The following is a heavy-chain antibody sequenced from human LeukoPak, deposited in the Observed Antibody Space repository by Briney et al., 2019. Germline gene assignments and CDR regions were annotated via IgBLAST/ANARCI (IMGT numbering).Heavy chain of an antibody. CDR1: GGSISSYY. CDR3: ARLGRNSSGYLARPYYFDY. Sequence: SETRSLTCTVSGGSISSYYWSWIRQPAGKGLEWIGRIYTSGSTNYNPSLKSRVTMSVDTSKNQFSLKLSSVTAADMAVYYCARLGRNSSGYLARPYYFDYWGQGTLVTVSS. D-gene: IGHD3-22*01. V-gene: IGHV4-4*07. CDR2: IYTSGST. J-gene: IGHJ4*02.